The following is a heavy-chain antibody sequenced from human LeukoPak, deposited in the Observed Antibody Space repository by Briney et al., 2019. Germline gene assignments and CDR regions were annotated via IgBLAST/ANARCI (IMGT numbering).Heavy chain of an antibody. CDR3: ANKGYTGSWPHDAFDI. J-gene: IGHJ3*02. D-gene: IGHD6-13*01. Sequence: PGGSLRLSCAASGFTFSSHAMSWVRQAPGKGLEWVSAISGSGGNTYYADSVKGRFTISRDNSKNTLYLQMNSLRAEDTALYYCANKGYTGSWPHDAFDIWGQGTMVTVSS. V-gene: IGHV3-23*01. CDR1: GFTFSSHA. CDR2: ISGSGGNT.